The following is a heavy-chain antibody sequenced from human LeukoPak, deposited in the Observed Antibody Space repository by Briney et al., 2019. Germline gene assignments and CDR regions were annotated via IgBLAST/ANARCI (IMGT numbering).Heavy chain of an antibody. CDR3: AELGITMIGGV. Sequence: GGSLRLSCAASGFTFSNYYMTWVRQAPGKGLEWVAKIKDDGTEESYADSLRGRFTISRDNARNSLYLQMNSLRAEDTAVYYCAELGITMIGGVWGKGTTVTISS. J-gene: IGHJ6*04. CDR2: IKDDGTEE. CDR1: GFTFSNYY. V-gene: IGHV3-7*01. D-gene: IGHD3-10*02.